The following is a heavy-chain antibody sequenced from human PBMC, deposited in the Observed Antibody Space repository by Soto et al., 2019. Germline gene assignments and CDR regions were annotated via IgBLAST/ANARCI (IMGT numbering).Heavy chain of an antibody. V-gene: IGHV4-59*01. CDR3: ARMTADGTEWFDP. D-gene: IGHD3-10*01. CDR2: IYYSGST. CDR1: GGSISSYY. J-gene: IGHJ5*02. Sequence: PSETLSLTCTVSGGSISSYYWSWIRQPPGKGLEWIGYIYYSGSTNYNPSLKSRVTISVDTSKNQFSLKLSSVTAADTAVYYCARMTADGTEWFDPWGQGTLVTVSS.